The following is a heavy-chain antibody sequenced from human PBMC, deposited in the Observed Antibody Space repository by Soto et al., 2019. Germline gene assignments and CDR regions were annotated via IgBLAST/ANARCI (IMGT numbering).Heavy chain of an antibody. Sequence: GESLKISCKGSGYSFTSYWIGWVRQMPGKGLEWMGIIYPGDSDTRYSPSFQGQVTISADKSISTAYLQWSSLKAPDTAMYYCARLFSGYDHYYYYYGMDVWGQGTTVTVS. CDR1: GYSFTSYW. CDR3: ARLFSGYDHYYYYYGMDV. D-gene: IGHD5-12*01. J-gene: IGHJ6*02. CDR2: IYPGDSDT. V-gene: IGHV5-51*01.